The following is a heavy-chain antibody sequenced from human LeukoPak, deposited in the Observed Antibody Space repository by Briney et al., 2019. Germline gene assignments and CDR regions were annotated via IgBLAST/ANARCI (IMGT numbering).Heavy chain of an antibody. V-gene: IGHV7-4-1*02. Sequence: GASVKVSCKASGYTFTSYYMHWVRQAPGQGLEWMGWINTNTGNPTYAQGFTGRFVFSLDTSVSTAYLQISSLKAEDTAVYYCAREVELYCSGGSCYEHYYYGMDVWGQGTTVTVSS. CDR2: INTNTGNP. D-gene: IGHD2-15*01. CDR1: GYTFTSYY. J-gene: IGHJ6*02. CDR3: AREVELYCSGGSCYEHYYYGMDV.